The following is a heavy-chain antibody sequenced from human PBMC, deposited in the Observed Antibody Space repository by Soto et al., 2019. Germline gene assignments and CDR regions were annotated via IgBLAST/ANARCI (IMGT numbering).Heavy chain of an antibody. CDR1: GGSISTYY. D-gene: IGHD6-19*01. CDR3: ASDRSSGWDQGYGMDV. J-gene: IGHJ6*02. V-gene: IGHV4-59*12. Sequence: SETLSLTCTVSGGSISTYYWSWIRQPPGKGLEWIGYIYYSGSTSYNPSLKSRVTISVDTSKNQFSLKLRSVTAADTAVYYCASDRSSGWDQGYGMDVGAPGTTETVSS. CDR2: IYYSGST.